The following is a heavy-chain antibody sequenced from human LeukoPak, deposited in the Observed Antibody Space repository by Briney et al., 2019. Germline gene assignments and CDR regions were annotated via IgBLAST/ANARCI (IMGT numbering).Heavy chain of an antibody. CDR3: ARDSDGSGSYFH. CDR2: IYYSGST. V-gene: IGHV4-39*07. J-gene: IGHJ4*02. Sequence: SETLSLTCTVSGGSISSSSYYWGWIRQPPGKGLEWIGSIYYSGSTYYNPSLKSRVTISVDTSKNQFSLKLSSVTAADTAVYYCARDSDGSGSYFHWGQGTLVTVSS. D-gene: IGHD3-10*01. CDR1: GGSISSSSYY.